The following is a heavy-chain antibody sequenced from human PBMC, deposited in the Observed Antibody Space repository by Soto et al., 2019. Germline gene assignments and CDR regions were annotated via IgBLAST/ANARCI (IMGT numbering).Heavy chain of an antibody. CDR3: AKEMGDYYDSSGSWFDP. V-gene: IGHV3-23*01. CDR1: GFTFSSYV. CDR2: ISGSGGNT. Sequence: VGSLRLSCAASGFTFSSYVMSWVCQAPGKGLEWVSAISGSGGNTYYADSVKGRFTISRDNSKNTLFLQMNSLRAEDTALYFCAKEMGDYYDSSGSWFDPWGQGTLVTVSS. D-gene: IGHD3-22*01. J-gene: IGHJ5*02.